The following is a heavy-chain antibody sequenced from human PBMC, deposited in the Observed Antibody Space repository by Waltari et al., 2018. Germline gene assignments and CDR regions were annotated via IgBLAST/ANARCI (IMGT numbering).Heavy chain of an antibody. J-gene: IGHJ5*02. Sequence: QVQLQQWGAGLLKPSETLSLTCAVYGGSFSGYSWNWIRQPPGKGLEWIGEIDHSAGTTDTPSLKSRVTISVDTSNNQFSLKLSSVTAADTALYYCARGPMRGWFDPWGQGTLVTVSS. V-gene: IGHV4-34*01. D-gene: IGHD3-22*01. CDR1: GGSFSGYS. CDR2: IDHSAGT. CDR3: ARGPMRGWFDP.